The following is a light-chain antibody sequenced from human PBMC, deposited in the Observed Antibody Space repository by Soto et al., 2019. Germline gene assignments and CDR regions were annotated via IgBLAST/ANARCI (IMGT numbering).Light chain of an antibody. J-gene: IGKJ4*01. CDR2: DAS. Sequence: EIVLTQSPATLSLSPGERATLSCRASQSVSSYLAWYQQKPGQAPMLLIYDASNSATAIQARFSGSGSGTNFTLTISGLERDDFAVYYGQQRSNWPTFGGGTKVEIK. CDR3: QQRSNWPT. CDR1: QSVSSY. V-gene: IGKV3-11*01.